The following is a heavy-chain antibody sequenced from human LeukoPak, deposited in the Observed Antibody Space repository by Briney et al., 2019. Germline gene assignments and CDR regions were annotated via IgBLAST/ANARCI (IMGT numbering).Heavy chain of an antibody. J-gene: IGHJ4*02. CDR3: ARILGLAHDY. Sequence: PGGSLRLSCAGSGFTFSGYAMNWVRQAPGKGLEWISYISRSDNTIYYADSVKGRFTISRDNAKNSLYLQMNSLRAEDTAVYYCARILGLAHDYWGQGTLVTVSS. CDR2: ISRSDNTI. D-gene: IGHD3-9*01. V-gene: IGHV3-48*03. CDR1: GFTFSGYA.